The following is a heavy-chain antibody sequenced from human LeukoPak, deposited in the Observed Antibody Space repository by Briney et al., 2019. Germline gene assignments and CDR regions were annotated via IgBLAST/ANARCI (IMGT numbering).Heavy chain of an antibody. D-gene: IGHD1-26*01. V-gene: IGHV3-7*03. CDR1: RFTFSSYW. J-gene: IGHJ4*02. CDR3: VKDSPPRYSGSPPAY. CDR2: LNKDGGEK. Sequence: GGSLRLSCAASRFTFSSYWMSCVRQAPGKGLEWVANLNKDGGEKYYVDSVKGRFTISRDNAKNSLYPQMNSLRADDTAVYYCVKDSPPRYSGSPPAYWGQGTLVTVSS.